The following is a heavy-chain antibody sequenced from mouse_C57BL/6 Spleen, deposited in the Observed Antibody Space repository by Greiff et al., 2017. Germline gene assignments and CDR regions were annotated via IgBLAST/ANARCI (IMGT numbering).Heavy chain of an antibody. V-gene: IGHV14-2*01. CDR1: GFNIKDYY. D-gene: IGHD2-4*01. Sequence: DVKLQESGAELVKPGASVQLSCTASGFNIKDYYMHWVKQRTEQGLEWIGRIDPEAGETKYAPKFQGKATITADTSSNTSYLQLSSLTSEDTAVYYCARSGDYDGYFDYWGQGTTLTVSS. CDR2: IDPEAGET. CDR3: ARSGDYDGYFDY. J-gene: IGHJ2*01.